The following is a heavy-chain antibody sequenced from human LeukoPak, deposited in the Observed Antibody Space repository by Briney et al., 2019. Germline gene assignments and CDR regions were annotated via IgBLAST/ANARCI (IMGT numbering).Heavy chain of an antibody. CDR2: ISWDGGST. V-gene: IGHV3-43*01. Sequence: GGSLRLSCAASGFTFDDYTMHWVRQAPGKGLEWVSLISWDGGSTYYADSVKGRFTISRDNSKNSLYLQMNSLRTEDTALYYCAKGPDSSGYYYDYWGQGTLVTVSS. CDR1: GFTFDDYT. J-gene: IGHJ4*02. D-gene: IGHD3-22*01. CDR3: AKGPDSSGYYYDY.